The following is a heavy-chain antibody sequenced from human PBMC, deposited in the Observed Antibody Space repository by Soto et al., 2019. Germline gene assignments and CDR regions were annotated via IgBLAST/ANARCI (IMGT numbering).Heavy chain of an antibody. CDR3: GRDPTTIGEGYIDY. J-gene: IGHJ4*02. Sequence: VGSLRLSCAASGFTFSSYALHWVRQAPGKGLEWVAIASYDGSQKYLADPVKGRFTVSRDISKNTLYLQMNNLRAEDTAVYYCGRDPTTIGEGYIDYWAQGTMVTVSS. CDR2: ASYDGSQK. D-gene: IGHD2-21*02. CDR1: GFTFSSYA. V-gene: IGHV3-30*04.